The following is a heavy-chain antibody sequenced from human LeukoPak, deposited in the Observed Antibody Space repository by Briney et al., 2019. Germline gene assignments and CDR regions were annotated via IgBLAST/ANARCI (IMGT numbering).Heavy chain of an antibody. J-gene: IGHJ6*03. CDR2: ISNSGGST. Sequence: GGSLRLSCAASGFTFSSFAMTWVRQAPGKGLEWVSGISNSGGSTYYADSVKGRFTISRDNSKNTLYLQMNSLGAEDTAIYYCAKNGDRGAYCTGGTCYPYFYYYMDVWGKGTTVTI. CDR3: AKNGDRGAYCTGGTCYPYFYYYMDV. V-gene: IGHV3-23*01. CDR1: GFTFSSFA. D-gene: IGHD2-15*01.